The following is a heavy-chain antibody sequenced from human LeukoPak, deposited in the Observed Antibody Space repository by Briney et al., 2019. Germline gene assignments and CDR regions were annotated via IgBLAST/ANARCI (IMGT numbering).Heavy chain of an antibody. CDR3: ARADSTIAARLSRSSIFNYYYYMDV. V-gene: IGHV3-7*01. D-gene: IGHD6-6*01. CDR1: GFTFSSYE. CDR2: IKQYGSEK. J-gene: IGHJ6*03. Sequence: GGSLRLSCAASGFTFSSYEMNWVRQAPGKGLEWVASIKQYGSEKYYVDSVKGRFTISRDNAKNSLYLQMNSLRAEDTAVYYCARADSTIAARLSRSSIFNYYYYMDVWGKGTTVIVSS.